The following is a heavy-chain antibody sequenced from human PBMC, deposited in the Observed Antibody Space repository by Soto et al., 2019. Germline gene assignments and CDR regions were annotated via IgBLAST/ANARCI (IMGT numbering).Heavy chain of an antibody. D-gene: IGHD3-3*01. CDR3: AREGDFWSGYAAAFDI. V-gene: IGHV3-13*01. J-gene: IGHJ3*02. Sequence: GESLKISCAASGFTFSSYDMHWVRQATGKGLEWVSAIGTAGDTYYPGSVKGRFTISRENAKNSLYLQMNSLRAGDTAVYYCAREGDFWSGYAAAFDIWGQGTMVTVSS. CDR2: IGTAGDT. CDR1: GFTFSSYD.